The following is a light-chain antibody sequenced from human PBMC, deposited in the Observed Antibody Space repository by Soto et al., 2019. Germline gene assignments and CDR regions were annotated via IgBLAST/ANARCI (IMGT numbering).Light chain of an antibody. V-gene: IGLV2-23*02. CDR2: EVN. CDR1: SSDVGSYDL. Sequence: QSALTQPASVSGSPGQSITISCTGTSSDVGSYDLVSWYQQHPGKAPKLIIYEVNKRPSGVSNRFSGSKSGNTASLTTSGLQAEDESDYYCCSYAGGTTYVVFGGGTKLTVL. J-gene: IGLJ2*01. CDR3: CSYAGGTTYVV.